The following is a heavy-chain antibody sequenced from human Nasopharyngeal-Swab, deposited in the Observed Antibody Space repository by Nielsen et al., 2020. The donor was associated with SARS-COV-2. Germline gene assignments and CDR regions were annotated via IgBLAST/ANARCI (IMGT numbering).Heavy chain of an antibody. CDR2: IYPGDSDT. V-gene: IGHV5-51*01. D-gene: IGHD6-13*01. Sequence: GESLKISCKGSGYSFTSYWIGWVRQMPGKGLEWMGIIYPGDSDTRYSPSFQGQVTISADKSISTAYLQWSSLKASDTAMYYYARLRYSSSWGDAFDIWGQGTMVTVSS. CDR1: GYSFTSYW. CDR3: ARLRYSSSWGDAFDI. J-gene: IGHJ3*02.